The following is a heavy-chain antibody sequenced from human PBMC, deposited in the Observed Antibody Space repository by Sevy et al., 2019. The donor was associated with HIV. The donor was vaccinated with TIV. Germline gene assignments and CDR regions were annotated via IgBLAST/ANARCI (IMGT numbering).Heavy chain of an antibody. CDR1: GGSISSGGYY. CDR2: IYYSGST. V-gene: IGHV4-31*03. CDR3: ATDHGYSSGWGSYYYGMDV. Sequence: SETLSLTCTVSGGSISSGGYYWSWIRQHPGKGLEWIGYIYYSGSTYYNPSLKRRVTISVDTSKNQYSLKLSSVTAADTAVYYCATDHGYSSGWGSYYYGMDVWGQGTTVTVSS. D-gene: IGHD6-19*01. J-gene: IGHJ6*02.